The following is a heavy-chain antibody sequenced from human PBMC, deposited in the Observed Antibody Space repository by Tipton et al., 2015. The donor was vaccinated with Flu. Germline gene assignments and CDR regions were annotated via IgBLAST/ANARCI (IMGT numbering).Heavy chain of an antibody. CDR3: ARDGAARPLNYYYYYGMDV. Sequence: SLRLSCAASGFTFSSYAMHWVRQAPGKGLEWVAVISYDGSNKYYADSVKGRFTISRDNSKNTLYLQMNSLRAEDTAVYYCARDGAARPLNYYYYYGMDVWGQGTTVTVSS. CDR1: GFTFSSYA. V-gene: IGHV3-30-3*01. CDR2: ISYDGSNK. D-gene: IGHD6-6*01. J-gene: IGHJ6*02.